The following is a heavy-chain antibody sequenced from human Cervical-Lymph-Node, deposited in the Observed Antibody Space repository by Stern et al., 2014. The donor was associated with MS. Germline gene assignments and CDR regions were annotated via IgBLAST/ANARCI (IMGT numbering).Heavy chain of an antibody. Sequence: QVQLQESGPGLVKPSQTLSLTCTVSGGSISSGDYYWSWIRQPPGKGLEWIGYIYYSGSTYYNPSHKSRVTISVDTSKNQFSLKLSSVTAADTAVYYCASANCSSTSCPNWFDPWGQGTLVTVSS. CDR1: GGSISSGDYY. V-gene: IGHV4-30-4*01. J-gene: IGHJ5*02. CDR3: ASANCSSTSCPNWFDP. D-gene: IGHD2-2*01. CDR2: IYYSGST.